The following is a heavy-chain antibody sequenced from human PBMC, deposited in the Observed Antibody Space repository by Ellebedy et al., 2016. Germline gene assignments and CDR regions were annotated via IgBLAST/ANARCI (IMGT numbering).Heavy chain of an antibody. Sequence: GESLKISXAASGFTFSSYAMSWVRQAPGKGLEWVSAISGSGGSTYYADSVKGRFTISRDNSKNTLYLQMNILRAEDTAVYYCAKGLRYFDWLLLPFDYWGQGTLVTVSS. CDR2: ISGSGGST. CDR3: AKGLRYFDWLLLPFDY. J-gene: IGHJ4*02. CDR1: GFTFSSYA. D-gene: IGHD3-9*01. V-gene: IGHV3-23*01.